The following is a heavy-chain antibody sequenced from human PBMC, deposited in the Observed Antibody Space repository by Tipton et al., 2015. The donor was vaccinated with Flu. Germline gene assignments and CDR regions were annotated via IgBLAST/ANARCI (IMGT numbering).Heavy chain of an antibody. J-gene: IGHJ4*02. Sequence: GSLRLSCAASGFTFSSYAMSWVRQAPGKGLEWVSAISGSGGSTYYADSVKGRFTISRDNSMNTLYLQMNSLRAEDTAVYYCAKDSSVWASFDYWGQGTLVTVSS. CDR1: GFTFSSYA. CDR3: AKDSSVWASFDY. D-gene: IGHD6-6*01. CDR2: ISGSGGST. V-gene: IGHV3-23*01.